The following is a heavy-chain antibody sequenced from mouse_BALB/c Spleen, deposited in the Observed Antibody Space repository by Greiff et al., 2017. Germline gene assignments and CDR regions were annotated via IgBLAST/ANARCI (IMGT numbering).Heavy chain of an antibody. V-gene: IGHV1-14*01. CDR2: INPYNDGT. D-gene: IGHD4-1*01. CDR3: ASCLTGRGFAY. CDR1: GYTFTSYV. J-gene: IGHJ3*01. Sequence: VQLQQSGPELVKPGASVKMSCKASGYTFTSYVMHWVKQKPGQDLEWIGYINPYNDGTKYNEKFKGKATLTSDKSSSTAYMELSSLTSEDSAVYYCASCLTGRGFAYWGQGTLVTVSA.